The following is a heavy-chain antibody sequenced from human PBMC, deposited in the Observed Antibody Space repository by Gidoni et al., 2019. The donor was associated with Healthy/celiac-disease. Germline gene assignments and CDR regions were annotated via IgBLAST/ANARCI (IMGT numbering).Heavy chain of an antibody. CDR3: ARDVGAAAQYFQH. Sequence: QVQLVESGGGVVRPGRSLRLSCAASGFPFSSYGMHWVRQAPGKGLEWVAVIWYDGSNKNYADSVKGRFTISRDNSKNTLFLQMNSLRAEDTAVYYCARDVGAAAQYFQHWGQGTLVTVSS. CDR2: IWYDGSNK. V-gene: IGHV3-33*01. J-gene: IGHJ1*01. D-gene: IGHD1-26*01. CDR1: GFPFSSYG.